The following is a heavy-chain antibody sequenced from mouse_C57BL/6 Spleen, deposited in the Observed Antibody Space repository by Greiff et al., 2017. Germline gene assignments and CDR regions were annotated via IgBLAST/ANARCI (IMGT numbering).Heavy chain of an antibody. D-gene: IGHD1-1*01. Sequence: VHLVESGAELVKPGASVKISCKASGYAFSSYWMNWVKQRPGKGLEWIGQIYPGDGDTNYNGKFKGKATLTADKSSSTAYMQLSSLTSEDSAVYFCARSRDYYGSSYYFDYWGQGTTLTVSS. J-gene: IGHJ2*01. CDR3: ARSRDYYGSSYYFDY. CDR2: IYPGDGDT. V-gene: IGHV1-80*01. CDR1: GYAFSSYW.